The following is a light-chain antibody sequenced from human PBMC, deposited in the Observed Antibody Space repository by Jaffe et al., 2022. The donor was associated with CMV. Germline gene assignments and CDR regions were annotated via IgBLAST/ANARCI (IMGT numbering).Light chain of an antibody. V-gene: IGKV1-9*01. Sequence: IQLTQFPSSLSASVGDRVTITCRASQGSASYLAWYQQKPGKAPRLLIYLTSTLQSGVPSRFSGSGSGTDFTLTISGLQPEDIATYYCQQLSSYPRSFTFGPGTKVDIK. CDR1: QGSASY. CDR3: QQLSSYPRSFT. J-gene: IGKJ3*01. CDR2: LTS.